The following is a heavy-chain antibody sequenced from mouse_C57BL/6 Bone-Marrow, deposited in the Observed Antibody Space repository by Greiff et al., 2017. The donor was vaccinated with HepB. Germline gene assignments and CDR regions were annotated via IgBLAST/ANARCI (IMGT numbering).Heavy chain of an antibody. D-gene: IGHD1-1*01. CDR2: IYPRSGNT. J-gene: IGHJ3*01. Sequence: VQLVESGAELARPGASVKLSCKASGYTFTSYGISWVKQRTGQGLEWIGEIYPRSGNTYYNEKFKGKATLTADNSSSTAYMELRSLTSEESAVYFCALLLRAWFAYWGQGTLVTVSA. CDR1: GYTFTSYG. CDR3: ALLLRAWFAY. V-gene: IGHV1-81*01.